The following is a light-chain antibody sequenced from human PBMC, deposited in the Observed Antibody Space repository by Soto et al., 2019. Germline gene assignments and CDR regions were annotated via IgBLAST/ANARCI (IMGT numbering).Light chain of an antibody. CDR2: DAS. CDR3: QQHRSSPLT. CDR1: QSVRSNY. J-gene: IGKJ4*01. V-gene: IGKV3-20*01. Sequence: EIVLTQSPDTLSLSPGERATLSCRASQSVRSNYLAWYQQKPGQAPRFLIYDASSRATGIPDRFSGSGSGTDFTLTISRLEPEDFAVYYRQQHRSSPLTFGGGTKVDIK.